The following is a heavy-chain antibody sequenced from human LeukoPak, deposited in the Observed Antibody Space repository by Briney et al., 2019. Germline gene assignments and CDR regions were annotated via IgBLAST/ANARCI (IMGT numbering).Heavy chain of an antibody. D-gene: IGHD3-10*01. CDR2: INPNSGGT. J-gene: IGHJ4*02. Sequence: ASVEVSCKASGYTFTGYYMHWVRQAPGQGLEWMGWINPNSGGTNYAQKFQGRVTMTRDTSISTAYMELSRLRSDDTAVYYCASGRGSGSYYNPCYFDYWGQGTLVTVSS. CDR3: ASGRGSGSYYNPCYFDY. V-gene: IGHV1-2*02. CDR1: GYTFTGYY.